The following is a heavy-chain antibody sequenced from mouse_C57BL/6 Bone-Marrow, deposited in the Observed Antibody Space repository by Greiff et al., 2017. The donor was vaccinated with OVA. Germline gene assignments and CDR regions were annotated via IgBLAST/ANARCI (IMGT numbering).Heavy chain of an antibody. D-gene: IGHD1-1*01. Sequence: QVQLQQSGPELVKPGASVKLSCKASGYTFTSYEINWVKQRPGQGLEWIGWIYPRDGSTEYNEKFKGKATLTVDPSSSTASLELHSLTSEDSAVYFWARLGDYCGSSCDWYFDVWGTGTTVTVSS. V-gene: IGHV1-85*01. J-gene: IGHJ1*03. CDR1: GYTFTSYE. CDR2: IYPRDGST. CDR3: ARLGDYCGSSCDWYFDV.